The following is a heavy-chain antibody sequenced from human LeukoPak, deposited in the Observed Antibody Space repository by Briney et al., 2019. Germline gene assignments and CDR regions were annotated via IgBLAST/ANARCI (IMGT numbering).Heavy chain of an antibody. CDR2: IYHSGST. V-gene: IGHV4-30-2*01. CDR1: GGSISSGGYS. Sequence: SETLSLTCAVSGGSISSGGYSWSWIRQPPGKGLEWIGYIYHSGSTYYNPSLKSRVTISADRSKNQFSLKLSSVTAADTAVYYCARGNTVTGYYGMDVWGQGTTVTVSS. CDR3: ARGNTVTGYYGMDV. D-gene: IGHD4-17*01. J-gene: IGHJ6*02.